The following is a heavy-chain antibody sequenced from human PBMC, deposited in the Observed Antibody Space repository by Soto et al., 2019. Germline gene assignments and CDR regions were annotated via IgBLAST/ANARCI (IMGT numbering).Heavy chain of an antibody. D-gene: IGHD3-16*01. V-gene: IGHV3-48*02. Sequence: EVQLVESGGGLVQPGGSLRLSCSSTGFTFGTDSRNWVRQAPGKGLEWISYIYGSGSTIYYADSVKGRFTISRDNAKNSLYLQMNSLRDEDTAVYYCARDWAENAFDIWGQGTMVTVSS. CDR3: ARDWAENAFDI. CDR2: IYGSGSTI. CDR1: GFTFGTDS. J-gene: IGHJ3*02.